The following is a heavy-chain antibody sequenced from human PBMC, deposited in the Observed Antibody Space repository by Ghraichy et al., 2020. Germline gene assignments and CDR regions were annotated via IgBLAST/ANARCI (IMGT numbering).Heavy chain of an antibody. CDR3: ARVSSYYYYYMDV. CDR1: GFTVSSNY. J-gene: IGHJ6*03. V-gene: IGHV3-53*04. CDR2: IYSGGST. Sequence: LSLTCAASGFTVSSNYMSWVRQAPGKGLEWVSVIYSGGSTYYADSVKGRFTISRHNSKNTLYLQMNSLRAEDTAVYYCARVSSYYYYYMDVWGKGTTVTVSS.